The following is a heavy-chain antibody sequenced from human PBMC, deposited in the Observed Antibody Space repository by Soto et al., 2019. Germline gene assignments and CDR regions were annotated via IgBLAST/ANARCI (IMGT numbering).Heavy chain of an antibody. CDR2: VYHSGST. Sequence: SETLSLTCAVSGGSISTSNWWSWVRQPPGKGLEWIGEVYHSGSTNYNPSLKSRVTISVDTSKNQFSLKLSSVTAADTAVYYCARGVGWQQLAIYNWFDPWGQGTLVTVSS. J-gene: IGHJ5*02. CDR3: ARGVGWQQLAIYNWFDP. CDR1: GGSISTSNW. D-gene: IGHD6-13*01. V-gene: IGHV4-4*02.